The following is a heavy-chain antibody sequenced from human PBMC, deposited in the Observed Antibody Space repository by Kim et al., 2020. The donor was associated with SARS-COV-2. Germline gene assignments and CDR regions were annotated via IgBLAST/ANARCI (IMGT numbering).Heavy chain of an antibody. CDR2: ISYSGSS. Sequence: SETLSLTCTVSGGSISSYYWSWIRQAPGKRLEWIGYISYSGSSDYSPSLKSRVTMSVDTSKNQFSLKLSSVTAADTAVYYCARDQAYCGGDCYMSGFDSWGQGTLVTVSS. D-gene: IGHD2-21*02. CDR3: ARDQAYCGGDCYMSGFDS. CDR1: GGSISSYY. J-gene: IGHJ4*02. V-gene: IGHV4-59*01.